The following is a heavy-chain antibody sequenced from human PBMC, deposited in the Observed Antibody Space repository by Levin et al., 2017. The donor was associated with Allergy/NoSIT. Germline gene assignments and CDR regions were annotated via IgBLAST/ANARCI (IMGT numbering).Heavy chain of an antibody. Sequence: KISCKASGGTFSSYAISWVRQAPGQGLEWMGGIIPIFGTANYAQKFQGRVTITADESTSTAYMELSSLRSEDTAVYYCARVYSYNHWYFDLWGRGTLVTVSS. CDR1: GGTFSSYA. CDR3: ARVYSYNHWYFDL. CDR2: IIPIFGTA. V-gene: IGHV1-69*01. J-gene: IGHJ2*01. D-gene: IGHD5-18*01.